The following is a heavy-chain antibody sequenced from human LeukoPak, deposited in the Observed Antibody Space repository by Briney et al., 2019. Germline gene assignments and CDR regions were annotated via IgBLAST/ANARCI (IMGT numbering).Heavy chain of an antibody. CDR1: GYTFTSYG. CDR2: ISAYNGNT. V-gene: IGHV1-18*01. CDR3: ARDEGYCSGGSCFLGGYDAFDI. J-gene: IGHJ3*02. D-gene: IGHD2-15*01. Sequence: ASVKVSCKASGYTFTSYGISWVRQAPGQGLEWMGWISAYNGNTNYAQKLQGRVTMTTDTSTSTAYMELRSLRSDDTAVYYCARDEGYCSGGSCFLGGYDAFDIWGQGTVVTVSS.